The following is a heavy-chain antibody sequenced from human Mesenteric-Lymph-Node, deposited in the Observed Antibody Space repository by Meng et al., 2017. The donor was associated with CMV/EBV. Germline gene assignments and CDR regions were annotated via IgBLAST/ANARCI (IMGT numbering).Heavy chain of an antibody. D-gene: IGHD2-15*01. CDR1: GGSFSGYY. CDR2: INHSGVP. J-gene: IGHJ4*02. CDR3: ARGSDIPVNNY. Sequence: QVQLQQWGPGLLKPSETLSLTCAVYGGSFSGYYWSWIRQPPGKGLEWIGEINHSGVPNYYPSLKSRVTISLDRSKNQFSLKLSSVTAEDTAVYYCARGSDIPVNNYWGQGTLVTVSS. V-gene: IGHV4-34*01.